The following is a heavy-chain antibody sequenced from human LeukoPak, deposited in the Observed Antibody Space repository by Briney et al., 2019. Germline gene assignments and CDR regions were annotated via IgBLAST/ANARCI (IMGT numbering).Heavy chain of an antibody. CDR1: GFTFSSYA. D-gene: IGHD3-10*01. CDR2: ISGSGGST. CDR3: AKYRNYVAGSYSDY. V-gene: IGHV3-23*01. J-gene: IGHJ4*02. Sequence: PGGSLRLSCAASGFTFSSYAMSWVRQAPGKGLEWVSAISGSGGSTYYADSVKGRFTISRDNSKNTLYQQMNSLRAGNTAVYYCAKYRNYVAGSYSDYWGQGTLVTVSS.